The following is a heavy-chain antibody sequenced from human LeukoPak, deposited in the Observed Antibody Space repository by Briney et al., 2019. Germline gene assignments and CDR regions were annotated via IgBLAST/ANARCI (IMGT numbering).Heavy chain of an antibody. V-gene: IGHV3-48*01. CDR1: GFTFRSHS. CDR2: ISSSGSTI. Sequence: GGSLRLSCAASGFTFRSHSMQWVRQAPGKGLEWVSHISSSGSTIYYADSVKGRFTISRDISKNTLYLQMNSLRAEDTAVYYCARLPSGDYWGQGTLVTVSS. CDR3: ARLPSGDY. J-gene: IGHJ4*02. D-gene: IGHD3-10*01.